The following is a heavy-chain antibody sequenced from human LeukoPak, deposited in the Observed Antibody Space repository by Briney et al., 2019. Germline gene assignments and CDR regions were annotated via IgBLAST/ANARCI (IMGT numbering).Heavy chain of an antibody. CDR2: ISGSGGST. J-gene: IGHJ4*02. Sequence: GGSLRLSCAASGFTFSSYAMSWVRQAPGKGLEWVSTISGSGGSTYYADSVKGRFTISRDNSKNTLYLQMNSLRAEDTAVYYCAKSDSPYSSSWYPWGYWGQGTLVTVSS. V-gene: IGHV3-23*01. CDR1: GFTFSSYA. D-gene: IGHD6-13*01. CDR3: AKSDSPYSSSWYPWGY.